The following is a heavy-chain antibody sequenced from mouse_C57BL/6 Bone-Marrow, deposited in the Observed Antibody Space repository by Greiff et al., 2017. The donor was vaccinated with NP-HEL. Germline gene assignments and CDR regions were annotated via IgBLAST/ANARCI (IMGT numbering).Heavy chain of an antibody. CDR1: GYTFTSYW. D-gene: IGHD1-1*01. CDR3: AGGSSSAWFAY. Sequence: VQLVESGAELVRPGTSVKLSCKASGYTFTSYWMHWVKQRPGQGLEWIGVIDPSDSYTNYNQKFKGKATLTVDTSSSTAYMQLSSLTSEDSAVYYCAGGSSSAWFAYWGQGTLVTVSA. CDR2: IDPSDSYT. J-gene: IGHJ3*01. V-gene: IGHV1-59*01.